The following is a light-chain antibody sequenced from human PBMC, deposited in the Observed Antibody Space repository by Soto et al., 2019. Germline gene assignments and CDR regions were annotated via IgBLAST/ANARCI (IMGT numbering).Light chain of an antibody. CDR3: QQRSNWP. CDR1: QSVANY. Sequence: IGVTRPAAKVSLYKGERATPSCRASQSVANYLAWYQQKPSQAPRLLIYDASSRAAGVPATFSGSGSGTDFTLSISSLEPEDFAVYYCQQRSNWPVGAGTKVDI. V-gene: IGKV3-11*01. J-gene: IGKJ3*01. CDR2: DAS.